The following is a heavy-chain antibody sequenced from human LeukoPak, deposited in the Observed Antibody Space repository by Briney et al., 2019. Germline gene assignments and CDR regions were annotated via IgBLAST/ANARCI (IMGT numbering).Heavy chain of an antibody. Sequence: NPSETLSLTCAVNGGSFSGYYWSWIRQPPGKGLEWIGEINHSGSTNYNPSLKSRVTISVDTSKNQFSLKLSSVTAADTAVYYCARGRHSSSWYGGSYCDYWGQGTLVTVSS. CDR2: INHSGST. CDR3: ARGRHSSSWYGGSYCDY. J-gene: IGHJ4*02. D-gene: IGHD6-13*01. V-gene: IGHV4-34*01. CDR1: GGSFSGYY.